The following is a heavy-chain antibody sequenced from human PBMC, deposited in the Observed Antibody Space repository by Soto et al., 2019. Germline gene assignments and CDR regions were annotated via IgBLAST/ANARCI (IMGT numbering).Heavy chain of an antibody. J-gene: IGHJ4*02. V-gene: IGHV1-18*01. D-gene: IGHD6-19*01. CDR3: AREAVSGRTGFDY. CDR2: VNAYNGNT. Sequence: QVQMVQSGAEVKKPGASVKVSCRASGYTFTSYGISWVRQAPGQGLEWMGWVNAYNGNTNYAQKFQGRVTMTTDTSTRTAYMELRSLRSDDTAVYYCAREAVSGRTGFDYWGQGTLVTVSS. CDR1: GYTFTSYG.